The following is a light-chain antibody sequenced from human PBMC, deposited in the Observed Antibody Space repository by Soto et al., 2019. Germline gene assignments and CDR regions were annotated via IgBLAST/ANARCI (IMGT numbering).Light chain of an antibody. J-gene: IGLJ1*01. V-gene: IGLV2-8*01. Sequence: QSVLTQPPSVSGSPGQSVTISCTGTSSDVGGYNSVSWYQQHPGKVPKFIIYAVSKRPAGVPDRFSGSKSGNTASLTVSGLQADDEADYYCTSYAGNNSFVFGSGTKLTVL. CDR1: SSDVGGYNS. CDR3: TSYAGNNSFV. CDR2: AVS.